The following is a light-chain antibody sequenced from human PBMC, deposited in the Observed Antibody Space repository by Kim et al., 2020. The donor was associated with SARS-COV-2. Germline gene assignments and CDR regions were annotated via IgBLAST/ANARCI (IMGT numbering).Light chain of an antibody. Sequence: IQMNQSPSSLSASVGDRVTTSCRASQAISSWLAWYQLKPGKAPKSLIYASSSLQSGVPSRFSGSGSGTDFTLTISSLQAEDFATYYCQQYDGYPRTFGQGTKVDIK. J-gene: IGKJ1*01. V-gene: IGKV1D-16*01. CDR2: ASS. CDR1: QAISSW. CDR3: QQYDGYPRT.